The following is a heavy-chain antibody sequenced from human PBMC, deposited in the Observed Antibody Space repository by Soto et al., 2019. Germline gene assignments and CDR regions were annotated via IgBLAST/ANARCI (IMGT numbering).Heavy chain of an antibody. CDR1: GFTVSSNY. Sequence: GGSLSLSCTGSGFTVSSNYMSWVRQSPGKGLEWGSAIYSGGGTYYSVSVKGRFTISRDISKNTLYLQLNILRADATAVNYCARDRVYDSSGFYYYYGMDVWGQGTTVTVS. CDR3: ARDRVYDSSGFYYYYGMDV. J-gene: IGHJ6*01. D-gene: IGHD3-22*01. V-gene: IGHV3-53*01. CDR2: IYSGGGT.